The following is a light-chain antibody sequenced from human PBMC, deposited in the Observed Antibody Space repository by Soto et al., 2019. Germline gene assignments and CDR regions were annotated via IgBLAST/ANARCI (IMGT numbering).Light chain of an antibody. Sequence: VMTQSPATLSVSPGERVTLSCRASQGIARNLAWYQQKPGQAHRLLTYGASTRATGIPASFGGSESGIEFTLTIRSQQSEEFAVYYCQQYNDCHLTFGGATKLEIK. V-gene: IGKV3-15*01. CDR2: GAS. CDR3: QQYNDCHLT. CDR1: QGIARN. J-gene: IGKJ4*01.